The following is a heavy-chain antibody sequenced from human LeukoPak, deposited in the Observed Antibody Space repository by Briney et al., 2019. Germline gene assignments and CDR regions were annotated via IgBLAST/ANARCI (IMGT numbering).Heavy chain of an antibody. Sequence: ASVKVSCKASGYTFTSYDINWVRQATGQGLEWMGWMNPNSGNTGYAQKFQGRVTMTRNTSISTAYMELSSLRSEDTAVYYCARRGPKISPNVVVPAAINYYYYYGMDVWGQGTTVTVSS. V-gene: IGHV1-8*01. CDR3: ARRGPKISPNVVVPAAINYYYYYGMDV. CDR2: MNPNSGNT. D-gene: IGHD2-2*02. J-gene: IGHJ6*02. CDR1: GYTFTSYD.